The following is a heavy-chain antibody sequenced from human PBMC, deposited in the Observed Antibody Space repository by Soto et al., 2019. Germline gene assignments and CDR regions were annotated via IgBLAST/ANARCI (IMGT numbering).Heavy chain of an antibody. Sequence: SETLSLTCAVSGGSISSGGYSWSWIRQPPGKGLEWIGYIYHSGSTYYNPSLKSRVTISVDRSKNQFSLKLSSVTAADTAVYYCARGGILTGYGRDWYLDYWGQGTLVTVSS. CDR3: ARGGILTGYGRDWYLDY. CDR1: GGSISSGGYS. D-gene: IGHD3-9*01. J-gene: IGHJ4*02. CDR2: IYHSGST. V-gene: IGHV4-30-2*01.